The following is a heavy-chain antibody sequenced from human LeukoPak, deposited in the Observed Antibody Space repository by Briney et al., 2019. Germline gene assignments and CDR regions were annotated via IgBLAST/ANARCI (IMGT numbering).Heavy chain of an antibody. CDR3: ARHEGLWNDSWYFDY. D-gene: IGHD1-1*01. CDR1: GYSFTGYW. J-gene: IGHJ4*02. CDR2: IYPGDSDT. V-gene: IGHV5-51*01. Sequence: GESLKISCKGSGYSFTGYWIGWVRQMPGKGLEWMGIIYPGDSDTRYGPSFQGQVTISADKSISTAYLQWSSLKASDTAMYYCARHEGLWNDSWYFDYWGQGTLVTVSS.